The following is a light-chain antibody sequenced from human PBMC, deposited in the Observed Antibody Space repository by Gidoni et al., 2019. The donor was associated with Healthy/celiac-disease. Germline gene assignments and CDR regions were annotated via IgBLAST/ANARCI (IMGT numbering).Light chain of an antibody. CDR2: GAS. V-gene: IGKV3-20*01. CDR1: QSVSSSY. CDR3: QQYGSSPLT. J-gene: IGKJ4*01. Sequence: EIVFTQSPGTLSLSPGERATLSCRASQSVSSSYLAWYQQKPGQAPRLRIYGASSRATGITDRFSGSGSGTDFTLTISRLEPEDFAVYYCQQYGSSPLTFGGGTKVEIK.